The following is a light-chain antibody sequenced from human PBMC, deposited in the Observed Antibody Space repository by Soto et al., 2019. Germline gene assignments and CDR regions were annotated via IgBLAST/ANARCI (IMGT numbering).Light chain of an antibody. CDR1: SGHSSYI. CDR3: ETWDSNTHAV. Sequence: QAVVTQSSSASASLGSSVKLTCTLSSGHSSYIIAWHQQQPGKAPRYLMKLEGSGSYNKGSGVPDRFSGSSSGADRSLTISNLQFEDEADYYCETWDSNTHAVFGGGTQLTVL. CDR2: LEGSGSY. J-gene: IGLJ7*01. V-gene: IGLV4-60*02.